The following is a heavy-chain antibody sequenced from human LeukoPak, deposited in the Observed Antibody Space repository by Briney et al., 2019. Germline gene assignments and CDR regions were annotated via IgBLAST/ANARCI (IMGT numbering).Heavy chain of an antibody. CDR2: IIPIFGIA. CDR3: ARSTAITMIVVDP. D-gene: IGHD3-22*01. CDR1: GGTFSSYA. J-gene: IGHJ5*02. V-gene: IGHV1-69*04. Sequence: SVKVSCKASGGTFSSYAISWVRQAPGQGLEWMGRIIPIFGIANYAQKFRGRVTITADKSTRKPYMALSSLRSEDTAVYYCARSTAITMIVVDPWGQGTLVTVSS.